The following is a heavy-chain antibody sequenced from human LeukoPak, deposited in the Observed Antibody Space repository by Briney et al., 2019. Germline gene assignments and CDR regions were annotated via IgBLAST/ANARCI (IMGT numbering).Heavy chain of an antibody. CDR3: ARHRSSSDLFDY. V-gene: IGHV3-53*01. J-gene: IGHJ4*02. Sequence: GGSLRPSCAASGFTVSDNYMSWVRQAPGKGPEWVSVIYSDGNTYYADSVKGRFSISRDTSKNTVYLQMNNLRAEDTAVYYCARHRSSSDLFDYWGQGTLVTVSS. CDR1: GFTVSDNY. CDR2: IYSDGNT. D-gene: IGHD6-6*01.